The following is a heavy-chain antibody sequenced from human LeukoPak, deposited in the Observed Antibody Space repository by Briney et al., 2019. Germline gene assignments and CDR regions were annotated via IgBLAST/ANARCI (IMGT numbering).Heavy chain of an antibody. V-gene: IGHV4-39*07. J-gene: IGHJ5*02. CDR3: ARDRGAVAGTPGWFDP. D-gene: IGHD6-19*01. CDR2: IYYSGST. CDR1: GGSVTSAHYY. Sequence: SQTLSLTCTVSGGSVTSAHYYWSWIRQPPGKGLEWIGSIYYSGSTYYNPSLKSRVTISVDTSKNQFSLKLSSVTAADTAVYYCARDRGAVAGTPGWFDPWGQGTLVTVSS.